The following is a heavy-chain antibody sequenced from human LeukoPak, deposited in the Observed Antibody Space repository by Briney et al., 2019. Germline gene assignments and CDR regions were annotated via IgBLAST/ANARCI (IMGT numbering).Heavy chain of an antibody. D-gene: IGHD3-10*01. Sequence: GGSLRLSCAASGFSISNDWMSWVRQAPGKGLEWVARVKSRSAGETTDYAAPVKGRFTISRDDSKNTLYLQMNSLKTEDTAVYYCTLIQGWGSGSYYRDFWGQGTLVTVSS. V-gene: IGHV3-15*01. CDR1: GFSISNDW. CDR2: VKSRSAGETT. CDR3: TLIQGWGSGSYYRDF. J-gene: IGHJ4*02.